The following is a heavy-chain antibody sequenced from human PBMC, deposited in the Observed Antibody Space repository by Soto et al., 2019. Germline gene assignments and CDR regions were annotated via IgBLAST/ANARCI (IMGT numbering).Heavy chain of an antibody. V-gene: IGHV3-30*03. CDR1: GFTFSSYG. CDR2: ISYDGSNT. J-gene: IGHJ6*02. D-gene: IGHD3-10*01. Sequence: LRLSCAASGFTFSSYGMHWVRQAPGKGLEWVAVISYDGSNTYYADSVKGRFTISRDNSTNTLYLQMNSLRAEDTAVYYCARSGSYYYYGMDVWGQGSTVTVAS. CDR3: ARSGSYYYYGMDV.